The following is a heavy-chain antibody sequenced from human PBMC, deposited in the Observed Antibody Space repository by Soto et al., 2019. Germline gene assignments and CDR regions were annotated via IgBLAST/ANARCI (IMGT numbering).Heavy chain of an antibody. D-gene: IGHD2-15*01. CDR3: ARDSGYCSGGSCYYVGFDP. CDR2: IYYSGST. CDR1: GGSISSYY. Sequence: PSETLSLTCTVSGGSISSYYWSWIRHPPGNGLEWIGYIYYSGSTNYNPSLKSRVTISVDTSKNQFSLKLSSVTAADTAVYYCARDSGYCSGGSCYYVGFDPWGQGTLVTVSS. J-gene: IGHJ5*02. V-gene: IGHV4-59*01.